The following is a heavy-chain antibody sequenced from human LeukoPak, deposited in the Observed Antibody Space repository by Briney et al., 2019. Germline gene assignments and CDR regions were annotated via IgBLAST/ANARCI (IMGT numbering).Heavy chain of an antibody. CDR2: IKQDGSEK. V-gene: IGHV3-7*03. J-gene: IGHJ4*02. CDR3: AKGSQWDLLMGVFDS. D-gene: IGHD3-10*01. Sequence: AGGSLRLSCAASGFTFSSYWMSWVRQAPGKGLEWVANIKQDGSEKYYVDSVKGRFTISRDNAKNSLYLQMSSLSADDTAVYYCAKGSQWDLLMGVFDSWGQGTLVTVSS. CDR1: GFTFSSYW.